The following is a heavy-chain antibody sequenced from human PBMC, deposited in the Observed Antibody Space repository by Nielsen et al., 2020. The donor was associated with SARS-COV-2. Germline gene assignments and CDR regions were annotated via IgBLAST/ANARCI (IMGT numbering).Heavy chain of an antibody. D-gene: IGHD4-23*01. CDR1: GFTFSSYS. Sequence: GESLKISCAASGFTFSSYSMNWVRQAPGKGLEWVSSISSSSSYIYYADSVKGRFTISRDNAKNSLYLQMNSLRAEDTAVYYCARDFDDYGGNSRVHAFDIWGQGTMVTVSS. J-gene: IGHJ3*02. V-gene: IGHV3-21*01. CDR2: ISSSSSYI. CDR3: ARDFDDYGGNSRVHAFDI.